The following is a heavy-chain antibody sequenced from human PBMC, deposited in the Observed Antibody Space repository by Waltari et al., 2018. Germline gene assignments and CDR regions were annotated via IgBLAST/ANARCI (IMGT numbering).Heavy chain of an antibody. V-gene: IGHV1-2*02. Sequence: QVQLVQSGAEMKQPGASVKVSCKASGYTFSDYYIHWVRQASGQGLEWMGWIRPKRGGAHYAQKFQGRVTMTRDTSMSTTYMELTRLTSDDTAVFYCARDLIGGVIVNDAFDVWGQGTMVTVSS. J-gene: IGHJ3*01. CDR2: IRPKRGGA. CDR3: ARDLIGGVIVNDAFDV. D-gene: IGHD3-16*01. CDR1: GYTFSDYY.